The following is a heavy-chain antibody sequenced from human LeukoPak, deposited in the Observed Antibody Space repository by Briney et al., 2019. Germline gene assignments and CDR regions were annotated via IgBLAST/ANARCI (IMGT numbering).Heavy chain of an antibody. CDR1: GGSISGYY. J-gene: IGHJ4*02. V-gene: IGHV4-59*01. CDR3: ARHRFGHLFDY. Sequence: PSETLSLTCTVSGGSISGYYWSWIRQPPGKGLEWIGYVYHTGHTHYSPSLKSRVTVSLDTSRNQVSLILSSVTAADTAVYYCARHRFGHLFDYWGQGTLVFVSS. CDR2: VYHTGHT. D-gene: IGHD3-16*01.